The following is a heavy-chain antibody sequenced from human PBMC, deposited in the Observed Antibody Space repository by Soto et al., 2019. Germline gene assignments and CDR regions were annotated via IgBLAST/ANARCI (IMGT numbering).Heavy chain of an antibody. CDR1: GFTFSNYA. CDR2: ITSANYP. J-gene: IGHJ4*02. Sequence: EVQLLESGGGFIQPGGSLRLFCAASGFTFSNYAMTWVRQAPGKGLEWVSTITSANYPFYGDTVEGRFTISRDNSKNTLYLQVNSLRAEDTAVYYCAKTDKYNSQSSGWANRFDYWGQGTLVTVSS. CDR3: AKTDKYNSQSSGWANRFDY. V-gene: IGHV3-23*01. D-gene: IGHD6-19*01.